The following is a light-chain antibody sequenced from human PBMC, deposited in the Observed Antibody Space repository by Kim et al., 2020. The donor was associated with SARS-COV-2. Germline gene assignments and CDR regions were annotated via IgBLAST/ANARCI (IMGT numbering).Light chain of an antibody. CDR3: QQSYSSPYT. CDR1: QSINNF. CDR2: AAS. J-gene: IGKJ2*01. V-gene: IGKV1-39*01. Sequence: DIQMTQSPPSLSASVGDRVTITCRAGQSINNFLNWYQQKPGKAPNLLISAASNLQSGVPSRFSGSASGTDFTLTISSLQPEDFATYYCQQSYSSPYTFGQGTKLEI.